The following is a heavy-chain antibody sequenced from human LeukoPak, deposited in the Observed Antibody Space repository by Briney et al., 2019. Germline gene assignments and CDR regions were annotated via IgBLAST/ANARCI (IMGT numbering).Heavy chain of an antibody. CDR1: GFTFSSYS. J-gene: IGHJ4*02. D-gene: IGHD1-26*01. Sequence: GGSLRLSCAASGFTFSSYSMNWVRQAPGKGLEWVSSISSSSSYIYYADSVKGRFTISRDNAKNSLYLQMNSLRAEDTAVYYCARDGGYYDSFFDYWGQGTPVTVSS. CDR2: ISSSSSYI. V-gene: IGHV3-21*01. CDR3: ARDGGYYDSFFDY.